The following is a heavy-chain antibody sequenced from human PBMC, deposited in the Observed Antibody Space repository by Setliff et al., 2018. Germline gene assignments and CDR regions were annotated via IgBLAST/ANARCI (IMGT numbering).Heavy chain of an antibody. CDR1: GASLSSGTYY. Sequence: PSETLSLTCTVSGASLSSGTYYWGWIRQPPGKGLEWIGRIYYRGDTYYNASLKGRLTMSVDTSKNQFSLKLSSVTAADTAVYYCARMSGFLYMDVWGKGTPVTVSS. J-gene: IGHJ6*03. CDR3: ARMSGFLYMDV. D-gene: IGHD3-3*01. CDR2: IYYRGDT. V-gene: IGHV4-39*07.